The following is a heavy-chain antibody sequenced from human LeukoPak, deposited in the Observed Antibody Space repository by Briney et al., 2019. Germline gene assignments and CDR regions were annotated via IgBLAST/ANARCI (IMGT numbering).Heavy chain of an antibody. J-gene: IGHJ4*02. CDR2: IIPIFGTA. Sequence: ASVKVSCKASGGTFSSYAISWVRQAPGQGLEWMGGIIPIFGTANYAQKFQGRVTITADKSTSTAYMELRSLRSDDTAEYYCARGVIITGFDYWGQGTLVTVSS. V-gene: IGHV1-69*06. CDR3: ARGVIITGFDY. D-gene: IGHD3-10*01. CDR1: GGTFSSYA.